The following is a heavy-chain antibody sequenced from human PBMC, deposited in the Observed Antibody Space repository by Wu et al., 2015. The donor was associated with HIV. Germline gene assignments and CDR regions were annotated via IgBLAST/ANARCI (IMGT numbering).Heavy chain of an antibody. J-gene: IGHJ4*02. CDR2: ISPISETP. D-gene: IGHD1-26*01. Sequence: QVQLVQSGAEVKKPGSSVKVSCKASGGTFNSYAISWVRQAPGQGFEWMGGISPISETPDYAQKFQGRVTIATDKSTSTVYMEFSSLRSEDTAMYYCAGRRPEWRHFDRWGQGTLVTVSS. CDR3: AGRRPEWRHFDR. CDR1: GGTFNSYA. V-gene: IGHV1-69*05.